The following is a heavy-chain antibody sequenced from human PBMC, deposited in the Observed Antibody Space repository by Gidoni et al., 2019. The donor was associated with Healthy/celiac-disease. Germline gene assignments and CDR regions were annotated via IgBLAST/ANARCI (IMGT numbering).Heavy chain of an antibody. CDR3: ASQHYDSSGYPDAFDI. J-gene: IGHJ3*02. CDR1: VGPFSRYT. D-gene: IGHD3-22*01. Sequence: QVQLVQSGAEVKKPGSSVKVSCKASVGPFSRYTISWVRQAPGQGLEWRGRIIPILGIANYAQKFQGRVTITADKSTSTAYMELSSLRSEDTAVYYCASQHYDSSGYPDAFDIWGQGTMVTVSS. V-gene: IGHV1-69*02. CDR2: IIPILGIA.